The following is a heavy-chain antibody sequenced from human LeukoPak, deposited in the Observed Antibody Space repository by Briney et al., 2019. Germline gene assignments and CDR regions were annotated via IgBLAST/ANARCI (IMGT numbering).Heavy chain of an antibody. D-gene: IGHD4/OR15-4a*01. CDR2: IIPIFGTA. V-gene: IGHV1-69*13. J-gene: IGHJ5*02. CDR1: GGTFISYA. CDR3: ARVAAYGVPYNWFDP. Sequence: SVKVSCKASGGTFISYAISWVRQAPGQGLEWMGGIIPIFGTANYAQKFQGRVTITADESTSTAYMELSSLRSEDTAVYYCARVAAYGVPYNWFDPWGQGTLVTVSS.